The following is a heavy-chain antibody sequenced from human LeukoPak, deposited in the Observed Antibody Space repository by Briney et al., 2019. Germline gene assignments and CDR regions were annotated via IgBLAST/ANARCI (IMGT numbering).Heavy chain of an antibody. CDR2: IKQDGSEK. CDR3: AKGLTSYYYYYMDV. Sequence: GGSLRLSCAASGFTFSRYWMSWVRQAPGKGLEWVANIKQDGSEKYYVDSVKGRFTISRDNAKNSLYLQMNSLRAEDTAVYYCAKGLTSYYYYYMDVWGKGTTVTISS. J-gene: IGHJ6*03. V-gene: IGHV3-7*01. CDR1: GFTFSRYW.